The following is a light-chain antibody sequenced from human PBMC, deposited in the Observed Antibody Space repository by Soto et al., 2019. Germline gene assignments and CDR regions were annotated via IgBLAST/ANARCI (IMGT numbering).Light chain of an antibody. J-gene: IGKJ3*01. Sequence: DIQMTQSPSSLSASVGDAVSLTCRASRRISNYLNWYQQKPGRAPKLLISGAYSLQRGVPSSFSGSGSGTTFTLIITCLQPDDCEIYFCQKSYNAHYTFGPGTKGAIK. CDR3: QKSYNAHYT. V-gene: IGKV1-39*01. CDR2: GAY. CDR1: RRISNY.